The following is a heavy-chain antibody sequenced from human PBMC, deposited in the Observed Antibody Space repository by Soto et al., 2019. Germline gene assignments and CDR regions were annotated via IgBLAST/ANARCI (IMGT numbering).Heavy chain of an antibody. CDR2: INHSGST. Sequence: PSETLSLTGAVYVGSCSGYYWSWIRQPPGKGLEWIGEINHSGSTNYNPSLKSRVTISVDTSKNQFSLKLSSVTAADTAVYYCARGHGSSWYLYYYGMDVWGQGTTVTVSS. CDR1: VGSCSGYY. CDR3: ARGHGSSWYLYYYGMDV. J-gene: IGHJ6*02. V-gene: IGHV4-34*01. D-gene: IGHD6-13*01.